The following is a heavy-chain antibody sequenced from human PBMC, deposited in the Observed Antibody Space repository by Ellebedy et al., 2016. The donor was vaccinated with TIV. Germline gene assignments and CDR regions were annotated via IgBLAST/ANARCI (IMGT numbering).Heavy chain of an antibody. J-gene: IGHJ4*02. Sequence: PGGSLRLSCEASGFSFDIYSMHWVRQAPGKGLEWVAVITYDGSNQHYADSVKGRFTISRDSSKNTLHLEMTSLRVEDTAMYYCARGGPLRELLWREFDYWGLGTLVTV. CDR1: GFSFDIYS. CDR3: ARGGPLRELLWREFDY. V-gene: IGHV3-30-3*01. CDR2: ITYDGSNQ. D-gene: IGHD1-7*01.